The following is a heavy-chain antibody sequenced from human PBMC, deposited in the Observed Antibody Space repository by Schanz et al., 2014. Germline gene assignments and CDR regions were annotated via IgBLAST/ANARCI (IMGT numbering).Heavy chain of an antibody. D-gene: IGHD3-10*01. CDR2: IRKDESDK. CDR3: TAGSYFWVY. V-gene: IGHV3-30*02. Sequence: VQLVESGGGLVQPGGSLRLSCAASGFTFSTFAMHWVRQAPGKGLEWVTFIRKDESDKYYADSVKGRFTVSRDNSKNILFLQMDSLRAEDTATYYCTAGSYFWVYWGQGTTVTVSS. J-gene: IGHJ6*02. CDR1: GFTFSTFA.